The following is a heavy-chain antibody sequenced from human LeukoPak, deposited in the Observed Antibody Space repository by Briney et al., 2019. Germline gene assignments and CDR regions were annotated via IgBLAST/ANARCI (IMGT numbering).Heavy chain of an antibody. J-gene: IGHJ4*02. V-gene: IGHV2-5*02. CDR2: IYWDDDK. CDR3: APRRNYYDSSGYFSPPPFDY. Sequence: SGPTLVKPTQTLTLTCTFSGFSLSTFGVGVGWIRQPPGKALEWLALIYWDDDKRYSPSLRSRLTITKDSSKNQVVLTMTNMDPVDTATYYCAPRRNYYDSSGYFSPPPFDYWGQGTLVTVSS. D-gene: IGHD3-22*01. CDR1: GFSLSTFGVG.